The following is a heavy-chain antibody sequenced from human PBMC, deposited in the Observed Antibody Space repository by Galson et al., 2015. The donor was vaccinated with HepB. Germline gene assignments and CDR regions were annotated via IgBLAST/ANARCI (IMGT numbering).Heavy chain of an antibody. V-gene: IGHV4-59*01. CDR1: GGSLSTYY. CDR3: ARGFGDYGRYYYYYMDV. Sequence: TLSLTCPVSGGSLSTYYWTWIRQPPGKGLEWIGYIHYSGSTNYNPSLKSRVTISVDTSKKQFSLKLSSVTAADTAVFYCARGFGDYGRYYYYYMDVWGKGTPVTVSS. CDR2: IHYSGST. D-gene: IGHD4-17*01. J-gene: IGHJ6*03.